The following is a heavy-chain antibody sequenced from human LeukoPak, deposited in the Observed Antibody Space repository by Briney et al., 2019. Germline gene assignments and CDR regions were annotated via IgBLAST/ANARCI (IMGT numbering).Heavy chain of an antibody. CDR3: ARERYGNYN. CDR1: GFTFSNFW. D-gene: IGHD4-11*01. V-gene: IGHV3-7*03. J-gene: IGHJ4*02. CDR2: IKEDGSVK. Sequence: GESLRLSCTASGFTFSNFWMGWVRQAPGKGLEWVANIKEDGSVKNYVDSVKGRFTISRDNAKNSLFLQMNSLRAEDTAVYYCARERYGNYNWGQGTLVTVSS.